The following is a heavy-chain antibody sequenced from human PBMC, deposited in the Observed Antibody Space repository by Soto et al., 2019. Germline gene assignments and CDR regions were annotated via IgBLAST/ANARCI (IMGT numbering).Heavy chain of an antibody. J-gene: IGHJ4*02. CDR3: AGGVVGVGAGNRAWGY. Sequence: QLQLQESGPGLVKPSETLSLTCTVSGGSISSSSYYWGWIRQPPVKGLERIGSIYYSGSTYYNPSLKSRVTISVDTSKNQFTLKLSSVTAADTAVYYCAGGVVGVGAGNRAWGYWGQGTLVTVSS. V-gene: IGHV4-39*01. CDR1: GGSISSSSYY. CDR2: IYYSGST. D-gene: IGHD1-26*01.